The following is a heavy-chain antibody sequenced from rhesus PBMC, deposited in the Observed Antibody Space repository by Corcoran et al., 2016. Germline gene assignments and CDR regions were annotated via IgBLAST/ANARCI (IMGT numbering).Heavy chain of an antibody. CDR1: GFTFSSYG. CDR2: ITKDGSKK. D-gene: IGHD3-34*01. V-gene: IGHV3-54*02. CDR3: ARDSGWGAFDF. J-gene: IGHJ3*01. Sequence: EVQLVESGGGLVQPGGSLRLSCAASGFTFSSYGMHWVRQAPGTGLEWVAGITKDGSKKEYADSVKDRFTSSRNNSKNMLYIQMNNLKLEDTAVYYCARDSGWGAFDFWGQGLRVTVSS.